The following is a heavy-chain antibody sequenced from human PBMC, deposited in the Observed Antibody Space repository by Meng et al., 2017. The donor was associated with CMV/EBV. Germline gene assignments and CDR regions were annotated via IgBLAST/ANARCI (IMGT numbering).Heavy chain of an antibody. CDR1: GFTFSSYE. Sequence: GGSLRLSCAASGFTFSSYEMNWVRQAPGKGLEWVSYISSSGSTIYYADSVKGRFTISRDNAKNSLYLQMNSLRAEDTAVYYCARDSKTPDAFDIWGQGTMVTVS. D-gene: IGHD2-2*01. V-gene: IGHV3-48*03. J-gene: IGHJ3*02. CDR3: ARDSKTPDAFDI. CDR2: ISSSGSTI.